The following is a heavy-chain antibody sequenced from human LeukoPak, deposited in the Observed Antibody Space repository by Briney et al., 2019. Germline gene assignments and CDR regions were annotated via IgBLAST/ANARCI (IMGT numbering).Heavy chain of an antibody. D-gene: IGHD1-26*01. Sequence: GGSLRLSCAASGFTFSSYAMHWVRQAPGKGLEWVAVISYDGSNKYYADSVKGRFTISRDNSKNTLYLQMNSLRAEDTAVYYCILVGATIQPPDYWGQGTLVTVSS. CDR2: ISYDGSNK. CDR1: GFTFSSYA. CDR3: ILVGATIQPPDY. J-gene: IGHJ4*02. V-gene: IGHV3-30-3*01.